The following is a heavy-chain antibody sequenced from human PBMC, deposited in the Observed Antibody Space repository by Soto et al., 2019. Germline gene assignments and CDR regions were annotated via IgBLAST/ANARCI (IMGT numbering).Heavy chain of an antibody. Sequence: VQLQQSGPGLVKPSQTLSLTCAISGDSVSSNSAAWNWIRQSPSRGLEWLGRTYYRSKWYNDYAVSVKSRITINPDTSKNHFSLQLNSVTPEDTAVYYCARARYCSGGTCYIPFDYWGQGTLVTVSS. CDR3: ARARYCSGGTCYIPFDY. CDR2: TYYRSKWYN. CDR1: GDSVSSNSAA. D-gene: IGHD2-15*01. V-gene: IGHV6-1*01. J-gene: IGHJ4*02.